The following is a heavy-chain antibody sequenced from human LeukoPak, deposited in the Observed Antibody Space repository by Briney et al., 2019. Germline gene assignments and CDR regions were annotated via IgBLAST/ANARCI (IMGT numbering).Heavy chain of an antibody. CDR1: GGTFSSYA. Sequence: SVKVSCKASGGTFSSYAISWVRQAPGQGLEWMGGIIPIFGTANYAQKFQGRVTITADESTSTAYMELSSLRSEDTAVYYCATSYGDSYYFDYWGQGTLVTVSS. V-gene: IGHV1-69*13. CDR3: ATSYGDSYYFDY. J-gene: IGHJ4*02. D-gene: IGHD4-17*01. CDR2: IIPIFGTA.